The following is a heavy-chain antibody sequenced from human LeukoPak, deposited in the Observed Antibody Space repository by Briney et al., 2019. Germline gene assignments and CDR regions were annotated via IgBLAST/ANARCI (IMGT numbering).Heavy chain of an antibody. CDR1: GYTFTAYY. V-gene: IGHV1-2*02. CDR3: ARDLPGSFSNPTLDY. D-gene: IGHD3-10*01. CDR2: INPNSGAS. Sequence: ASVKVFCKASGYTFTAYYLHWVRQAPGQGLEWMGWINPNSGASNYAQTFQGRVAMTRDTSINTAYMDLSSLRSDDTAVYYCARDLPGSFSNPTLDYWGQGTLVTVSS. J-gene: IGHJ4*02.